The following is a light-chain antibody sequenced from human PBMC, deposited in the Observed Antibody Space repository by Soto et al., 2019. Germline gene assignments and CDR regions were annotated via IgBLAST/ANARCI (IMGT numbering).Light chain of an antibody. CDR2: GAS. V-gene: IGKV3-15*01. CDR3: QQYNDWPLT. J-gene: IGKJ4*01. Sequence: EKVMTQSPAALSVSPGGRATLSCRASQSVNSNLAWYQQKAGQAPRLLLYGASTRATGIPARFSGSASGTEFTLTISSLQSEDSAVYYCQQYNDWPLTFGGGTKVDIK. CDR1: QSVNSN.